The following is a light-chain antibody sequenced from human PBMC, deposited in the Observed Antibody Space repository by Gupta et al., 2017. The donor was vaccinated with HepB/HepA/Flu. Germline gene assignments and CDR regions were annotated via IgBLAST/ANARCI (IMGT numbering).Light chain of an antibody. CDR1: SNNVGYQG. J-gene: IGLJ1*01. CDR3: SAWDNSLRVYV. Sequence: QAGLTQPPSVSKGLRQTATLTCTGNSNNVGYQGAAWLQQHKGHPPKLLSYRNDNRPSGISERFSASRSGNTAFLIITGLQPEDEADYYCSAWDNSLRVYVFGPGTKVTVL. CDR2: RND. V-gene: IGLV10-54*04.